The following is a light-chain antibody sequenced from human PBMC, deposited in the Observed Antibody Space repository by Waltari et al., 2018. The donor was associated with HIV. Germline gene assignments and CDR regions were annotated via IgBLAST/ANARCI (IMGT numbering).Light chain of an antibody. CDR1: SSNIGSNY. J-gene: IGLJ1*01. CDR2: RNN. V-gene: IGLV1-47*01. Sequence: QSVLTQPTSASGTSGQRVTISCSGSSSNIGSNYVYWYQRLPGTAHKLLIYRNNQRPSGVPDRFSGSKSGTSASLAISGLRSEDEADYYCAAWDDSLSGRYVFGTGTKVTVL. CDR3: AAWDDSLSGRYV.